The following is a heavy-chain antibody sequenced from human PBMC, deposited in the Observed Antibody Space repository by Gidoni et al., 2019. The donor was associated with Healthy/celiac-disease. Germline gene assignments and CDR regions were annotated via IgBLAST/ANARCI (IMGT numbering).Heavy chain of an antibody. CDR1: GCSISSSSYY. CDR2: IYYSGST. D-gene: IGHD1-26*01. Sequence: QLQLQESGPGLVKPSETLSLTCTGSGCSISSSSYYWGWIRQPPGKGLEWIGSIYYSGSTYYNPSLKSRVTISVDTSKNQFSLKLSSVTAADTAVYYCARSELPEMYFDLCSRGTLVTVSS. CDR3: ARSELPEMYFDL. V-gene: IGHV4-39*01. J-gene: IGHJ2*01.